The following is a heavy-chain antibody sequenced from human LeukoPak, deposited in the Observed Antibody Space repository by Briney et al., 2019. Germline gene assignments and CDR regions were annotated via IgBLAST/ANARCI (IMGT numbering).Heavy chain of an antibody. Sequence: GGSLRLSCAASGFTFSDYYMSWIRQAPGKGLEWVSYISSSGSTIYYADSVKGRFTISRDNAKNSLYLQMNSLRAEDTALYYCAKGLNFGAFDIWGQGTMVTVSS. CDR3: AKGLNFGAFDI. V-gene: IGHV3-11*01. CDR2: ISSSGSTI. J-gene: IGHJ3*02. D-gene: IGHD1-7*01. CDR1: GFTFSDYY.